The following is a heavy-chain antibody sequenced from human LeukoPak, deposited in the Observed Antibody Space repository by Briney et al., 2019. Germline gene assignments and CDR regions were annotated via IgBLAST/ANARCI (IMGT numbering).Heavy chain of an antibody. CDR3: ARVGYYDSSGYYSGAFDI. Sequence: GASVKVSCKASGYTFTSYGISWVRQAPGQGLEWMGWISAYNGNTNYAQKLQGRVTMTTDTSTSTAYMELRSLRSDDTAVYYCARVGYYDSSGYYSGAFDIWGQGTMVTVSS. D-gene: IGHD3-22*01. J-gene: IGHJ3*02. CDR2: ISAYNGNT. CDR1: GYTFTSYG. V-gene: IGHV1-18*01.